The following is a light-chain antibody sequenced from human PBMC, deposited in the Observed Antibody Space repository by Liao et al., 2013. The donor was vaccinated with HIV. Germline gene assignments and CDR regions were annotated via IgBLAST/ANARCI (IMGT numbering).Light chain of an antibody. J-gene: IGLJ3*02. Sequence: SDELTQPSSVSVSPGQTASIACSGDELRDKYASWYQQRPGQSPVLVIYQDTKRPSGIPDRFSGFNSGNTATLTIRRVEVGDEADYYCQVWDSSSDQGVFGGGTKLTVL. CDR2: QDT. CDR3: QVWDSSSDQGV. CDR1: ELRDKY. V-gene: IGLV3-1*01.